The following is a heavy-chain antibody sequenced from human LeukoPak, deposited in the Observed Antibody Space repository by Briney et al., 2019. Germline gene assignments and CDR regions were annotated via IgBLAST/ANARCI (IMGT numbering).Heavy chain of an antibody. CDR3: ARPVSVYCGGDCSDY. D-gene: IGHD2-21*01. CDR1: GGSISSSSYY. CDR2: IYYSGST. Sequence: SETLSLTCTVSGGSISSSSYYWGWIRQPPGKGLEWIGSIYYSGSTYYNPSLKSRVTISVDTSKNQFSLKLSSVTAADTAVYYCARPVSVYCGGDCSDYWGQGTLVTVSS. V-gene: IGHV4-39*01. J-gene: IGHJ4*02.